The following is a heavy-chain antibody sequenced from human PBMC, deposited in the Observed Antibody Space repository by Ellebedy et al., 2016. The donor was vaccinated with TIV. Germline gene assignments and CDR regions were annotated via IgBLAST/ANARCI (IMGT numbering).Heavy chain of an antibody. D-gene: IGHD2-15*01. CDR2: IIPIFSTP. CDR3: TRARDYSRGGRYPIYFFDS. V-gene: IGHV1-69*13. Sequence: SVKVSCKASGGTSNNYAINWVRQAPGQGLERMGGIIPIFSTPNYAQKFQDRVTITADESTSTTYMALSSLRSEDTAVYYCTRARDYSRGGRYPIYFFDSWGQGTLVTVSS. CDR1: GGTSNNYA. J-gene: IGHJ4*02.